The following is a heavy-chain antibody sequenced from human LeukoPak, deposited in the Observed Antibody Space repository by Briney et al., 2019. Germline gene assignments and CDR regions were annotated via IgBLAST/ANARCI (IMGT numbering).Heavy chain of an antibody. CDR2: ISYDGSNE. Sequence: PGGSLRLSCAASGFTFSSYVMHWVRQAPGKGLEWVAIISYDGSNEYYADSVKGRFTISRDNSKNTLYLQMNSLRAEDTAVHYCARDQKFYSSSWYVGGYYFDYWGQGTLVTVSS. CDR1: GFTFSSYV. V-gene: IGHV3-30*04. CDR3: ARDQKFYSSSWYVGGYYFDY. D-gene: IGHD6-13*01. J-gene: IGHJ4*02.